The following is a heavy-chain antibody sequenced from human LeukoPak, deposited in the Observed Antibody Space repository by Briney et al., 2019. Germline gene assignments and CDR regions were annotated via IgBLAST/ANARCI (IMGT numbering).Heavy chain of an antibody. J-gene: IGHJ4*02. CDR1: GYSISSGYY. V-gene: IGHV3-11*01. Sequence: LSLTCTVSGYSISSGYYWGWIRQPPGKGLEWVSYISSSGSTIYYADSVKGRFTISRDNAKNSLYLQMNSPRAEDTALYYCAKGSYGSGSYSDYWGQGTLVTVSS. CDR2: ISSSGSTI. D-gene: IGHD3-10*01. CDR3: AKGSYGSGSYSDY.